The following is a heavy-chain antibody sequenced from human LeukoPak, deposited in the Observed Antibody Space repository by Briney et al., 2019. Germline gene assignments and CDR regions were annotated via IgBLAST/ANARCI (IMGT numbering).Heavy chain of an antibody. D-gene: IGHD4-17*01. Sequence: GGSLRLSCEASGFTISNYYMSWVRQAPGKGLEWVSVIFSGGTIYYADAVKGRFTISKDNSKNTLYLQMGSLRAEDMAVYYCARAMTTVTMDAFDIWGQGTMVTVSS. V-gene: IGHV3-66*01. CDR3: ARAMTTVTMDAFDI. J-gene: IGHJ3*02. CDR1: GFTISNYY. CDR2: IFSGGTI.